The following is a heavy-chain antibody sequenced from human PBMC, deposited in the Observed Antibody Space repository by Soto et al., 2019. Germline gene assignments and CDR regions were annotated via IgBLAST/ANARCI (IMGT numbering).Heavy chain of an antibody. CDR2: IRGSDGAA. V-gene: IGHV3-23*01. D-gene: IGHD5-18*01. CDR1: ELSSSNHA. J-gene: IGHJ4*02. CDR3: ASGGLHGYTNGGLSYFHS. Sequence: EVHLLESGGGLVQPGGSLRLSCAASELSSSNHAMTWVRQAPGKGLEWVSGIRGSDGAAYYADSVKGRFTISRDNSRSTLYLQMNSLRVEDTAVYYCASGGLHGYTNGGLSYFHSWGQGTLVTVSS.